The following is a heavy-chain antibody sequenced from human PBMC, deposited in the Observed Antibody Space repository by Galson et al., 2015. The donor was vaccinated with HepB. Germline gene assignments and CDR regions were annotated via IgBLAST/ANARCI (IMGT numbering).Heavy chain of an antibody. CDR3: TTDTAMGDF. CDR2: IKRKSDGGTT. V-gene: IGHV3-15*01. D-gene: IGHD5-18*01. CDR1: GFTFSKAW. J-gene: IGHJ4*02. Sequence: SLRLSCAASGFTFSKAWMSWVRQAPGKGPEWVGRIKRKSDGGTTHYAAPVKGRFTISRDDSKNTLYLQMSSLKTEDTAVYYCTTDTAMGDFWGQGTLVTVSS.